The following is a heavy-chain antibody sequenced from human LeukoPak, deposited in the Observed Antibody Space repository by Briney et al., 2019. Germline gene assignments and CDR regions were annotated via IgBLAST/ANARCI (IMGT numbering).Heavy chain of an antibody. Sequence: GSLLPSCAASGFSVSSNYLSWVRQAPGKGLEWISVIYPDGRTYYADSVKGRFTISRDNSKNTVYLQMNSLRAEDTAIYYCARVVVGTNLDYCDYWGQGTLATVSS. CDR1: GFSVSSNY. V-gene: IGHV3-53*01. D-gene: IGHD1/OR15-1a*01. CDR2: IYPDGRT. CDR3: ARVVVGTNLDYCDY. J-gene: IGHJ4*02.